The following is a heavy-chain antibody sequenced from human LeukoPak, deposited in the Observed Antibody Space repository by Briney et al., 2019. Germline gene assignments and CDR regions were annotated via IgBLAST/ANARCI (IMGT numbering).Heavy chain of an antibody. V-gene: IGHV4-39*01. CDR1: GGSISSSSYY. CDR2: IYYSGST. CDR3: AGYSGSYIDY. J-gene: IGHJ4*02. D-gene: IGHD1-26*01. Sequence: SETLSLTCTVSGGSISSSSYYWGWIRQPPGKGLEWIGSIYYSGSTYYNPSLKSRVTISVDTSKNQFSLKLSSVTAADTAVYYCAGYSGSYIDYWGQGTLVTVSS.